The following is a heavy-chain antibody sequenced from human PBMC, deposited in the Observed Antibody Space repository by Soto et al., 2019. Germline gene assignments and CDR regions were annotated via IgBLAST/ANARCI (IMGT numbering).Heavy chain of an antibody. CDR3: ARPNYDFWSASVRYYYYYYMDV. CDR1: GYTFTSYG. D-gene: IGHD3-3*01. CDR2: ISAYNGNT. V-gene: IGHV1-18*01. Sequence: QVQLVQSGAEVKKPGASVQVSCKASGYTFTSYGISWVRQAPGQGLEWMGWISAYNGNTNYAQKLQGRVTMTTDTSTSTAYMELRSLRSDDTAVYYCARPNYDFWSASVRYYYYYYMDVWGKGTTVTVSS. J-gene: IGHJ6*03.